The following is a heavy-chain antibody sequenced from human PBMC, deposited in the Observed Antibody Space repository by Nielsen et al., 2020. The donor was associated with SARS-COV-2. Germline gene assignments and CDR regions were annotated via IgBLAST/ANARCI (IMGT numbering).Heavy chain of an antibody. CDR2: IYWDDDK. CDR3: GRLDYSGSYRFDS. V-gene: IGHV2-5*02. D-gene: IGHD1-26*01. Sequence: SGPTLVKPTQTLTLTCTFSGFSLSTSGVAVGWIRQPPGKALEWLALIYWDDDKRYSPSLRNRLTLTRDTSKNQVVLTMTNVDPVDTGTYFCGRLDYSGSYRFDSWGQGTLVTVSS. J-gene: IGHJ4*02. CDR1: GFSLSTSGVA.